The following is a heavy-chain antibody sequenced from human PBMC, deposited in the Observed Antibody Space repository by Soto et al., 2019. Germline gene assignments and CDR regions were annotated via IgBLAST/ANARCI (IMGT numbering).Heavy chain of an antibody. D-gene: IGHD3-3*01. CDR1: GFTFSSYG. V-gene: IGHV3-33*01. Sequence: GGSLRLSCAASGFTFSSYGMHWVRQAPGKGLEWVAVIWYDGSNKYYADSVKGRFTISRDNSKNTLYLQMNSLRAEDTAVYYCARACTVDNCDFWSGYAFDIWGQGTMVTVSS. CDR2: IWYDGSNK. CDR3: ARACTVDNCDFWSGYAFDI. J-gene: IGHJ3*02.